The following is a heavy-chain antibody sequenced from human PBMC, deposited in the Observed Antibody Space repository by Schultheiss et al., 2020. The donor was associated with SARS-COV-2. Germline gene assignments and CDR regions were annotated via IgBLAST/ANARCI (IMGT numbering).Heavy chain of an antibody. V-gene: IGHV1-18*01. CDR1: GYTFTTFG. Sequence: ASVKVSCKASGYTFTTFGISWVRQAPGQRLEWMGWRNAGHGNTKYSQEFQGRVTMTTDTSTSTAYMELRSLRSDDTAVYYCARVPRRPIGAAAGTNWFDPWGQGTLVTVSS. CDR2: RNAGHGNT. CDR3: ARVPRRPIGAAAGTNWFDP. D-gene: IGHD6-13*01. J-gene: IGHJ5*02.